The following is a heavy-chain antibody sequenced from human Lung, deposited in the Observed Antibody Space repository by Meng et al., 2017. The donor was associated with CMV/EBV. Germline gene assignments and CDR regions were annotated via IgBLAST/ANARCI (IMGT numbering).Heavy chain of an antibody. CDR2: TNPKSGAT. D-gene: IGHD3-10*01. CDR3: ARFGEVIDY. J-gene: IGHJ4*02. CDR1: GYTFTGYY. Sequence: QVQLVQSGAEVKKPGASAKVSCKTSGYTFTGYYTHWVRQAPGQGLEWMGRTNPKSGATDYAQKFQGRVTLTRDTSINTAYMELNRLTSDDTAVYYCARFGEVIDYWGQGTLVTVSS. V-gene: IGHV1-2*06.